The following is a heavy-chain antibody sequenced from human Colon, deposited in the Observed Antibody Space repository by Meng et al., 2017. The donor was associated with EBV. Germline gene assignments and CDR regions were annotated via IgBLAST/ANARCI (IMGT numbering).Heavy chain of an antibody. CDR2: IYHGGNT. CDR3: ARGNAYNAPSFDY. V-gene: IGHV4-4*02. Sequence: VQRRESGPDLVEPSGTLSLTCTVSGASISSNNWWSWVRQPPGKGLEWIGEIYHGGNTNYNPSLKSRVTISVDRSNDQFSLSLSSVTAADTAVYYCARGNAYNAPSFDYWGQGTLVTVSS. D-gene: IGHD5-24*01. CDR1: GASISSNNW. J-gene: IGHJ4*02.